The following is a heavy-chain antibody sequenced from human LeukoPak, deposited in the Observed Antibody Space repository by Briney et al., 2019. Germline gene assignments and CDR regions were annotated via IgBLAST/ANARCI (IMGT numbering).Heavy chain of an antibody. CDR1: GFSLSTSGVG. CDR2: IYWDDDK. Sequence: SGPTLVNPTQTLTLTCTFSGFSLSTSGVGVGWIRQPPGKALEWLALIYWDDDKGFSPSLKSRLTITKDTSQNQVVLTMTNMDPVDTATYYCAHIGVRGYCSGGSCYDYWGQGTLVTVSS. V-gene: IGHV2-5*02. D-gene: IGHD2-15*01. CDR3: AHIGVRGYCSGGSCYDY. J-gene: IGHJ4*02.